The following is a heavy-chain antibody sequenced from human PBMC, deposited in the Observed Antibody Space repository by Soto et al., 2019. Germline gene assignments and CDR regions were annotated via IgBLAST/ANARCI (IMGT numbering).Heavy chain of an antibody. J-gene: IGHJ4*02. V-gene: IGHV4-4*02. D-gene: IGHD6-13*01. CDR2: VYRTGST. Sequence: PSLTLSLTCAVSGGSISTSNWWSWVRQPPGKGLEWIGEVYRTGSTNYNPSLESRLTISVDKSKNQFSLKLTSVTAADTAVYYCARARATIAAAAIFDCWGQGTLVNVSS. CDR1: GGSISTSNW. CDR3: ARARATIAAAAIFDC.